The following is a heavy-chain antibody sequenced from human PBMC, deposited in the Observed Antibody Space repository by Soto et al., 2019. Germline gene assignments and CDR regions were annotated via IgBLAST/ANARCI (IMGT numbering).Heavy chain of an antibody. V-gene: IGHV4-59*01. CDR3: ARTNFVGAFDF. CDR1: GGSISSYY. CDR2: IYNSGST. D-gene: IGHD1-7*01. J-gene: IGHJ3*01. Sequence: QVQLQESGPGLVKPSETLSLTCTVSGGSISSYYWSWIRQPPGKGLEWIGYIYNSGSTNYNTSLKSRVTISEDTTKNQFTLKLTAVTAADTAVFYCARTNFVGAFDFWGQGTMVTVSS.